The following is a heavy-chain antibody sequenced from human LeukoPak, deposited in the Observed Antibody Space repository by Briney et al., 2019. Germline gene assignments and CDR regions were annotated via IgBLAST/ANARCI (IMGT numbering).Heavy chain of an antibody. J-gene: IGHJ4*02. D-gene: IGHD1-26*01. V-gene: IGHV4-34*01. CDR3: ARHGGGGESYPRVFDY. Sequence: NPSETLSLTCAVYGGSFSGYYWSWIRQPPGKGLEWIGEINHSGSTNYNPSLKSRVTISVDTSKNQFSLKLSSVTAADTAMYYCARHGGGGESYPRVFDYWGRGNLVTVSS. CDR2: INHSGST. CDR1: GGSFSGYY.